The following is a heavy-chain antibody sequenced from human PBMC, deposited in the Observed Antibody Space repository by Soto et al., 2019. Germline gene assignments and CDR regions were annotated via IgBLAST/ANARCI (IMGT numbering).Heavy chain of an antibody. CDR3: AKTGLTGLLRYFDWLLYYFDY. Sequence: PGGSLRLSCAASGFTFSSYAMSWVRQAPWKGLEWVSAISGSGGSTYYADSVKGRFTISRDNSKNTLYLQMNSLRAEDTAVYYCAKTGLTGLLRYFDWLLYYFDYWGQGTLVTVSS. V-gene: IGHV3-23*01. J-gene: IGHJ4*02. CDR2: ISGSGGST. D-gene: IGHD3-9*01. CDR1: GFTFSSYA.